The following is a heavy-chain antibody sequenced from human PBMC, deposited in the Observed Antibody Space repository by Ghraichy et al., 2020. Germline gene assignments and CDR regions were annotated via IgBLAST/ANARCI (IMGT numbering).Heavy chain of an antibody. Sequence: ASVKVSCKASGYTFTSYGISWVRQAPGQGLEWMGWISAYNGNTNYAQKLQGRVTMTTDTSTSTAYMELRSLRSDDTAVYYCAREGNDIVVVPAASPGDWFDPWGQGTLVTVSS. V-gene: IGHV1-18*01. CDR3: AREGNDIVVVPAASPGDWFDP. CDR2: ISAYNGNT. J-gene: IGHJ5*02. D-gene: IGHD2-2*01. CDR1: GYTFTSYG.